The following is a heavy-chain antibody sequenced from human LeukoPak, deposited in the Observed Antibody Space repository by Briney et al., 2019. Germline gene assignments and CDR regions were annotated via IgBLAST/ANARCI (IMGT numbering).Heavy chain of an antibody. CDR2: IYYSGST. CDR1: GDSINSYY. J-gene: IGHJ4*02. V-gene: IGHV4-59*01. Sequence: PSETLSLTCTVSGDSINSYYWNWIRQPPGKGLEWIGHIYYSGSTNYNPSLMGRVTISVDTSKNQFSLKLSSVTAADTAVYYCARQITSASVAFDYWGQGTLVTVSS. D-gene: IGHD6-6*01. CDR3: ARQITSASVAFDY.